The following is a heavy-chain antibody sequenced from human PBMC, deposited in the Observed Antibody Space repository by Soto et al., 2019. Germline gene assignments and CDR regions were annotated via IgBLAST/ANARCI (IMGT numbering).Heavy chain of an antibody. J-gene: IGHJ4*02. CDR3: AKEFHSWNYFDY. CDR1: GFTFSSSG. D-gene: IGHD1-20*01. V-gene: IGHV3-30*18. Sequence: QPGGSLRLSVAASGFTFSSSGMDWVRQAPGKGLEWVAVISYDGSNKFYADSVKGRFTISRDNFRNTLYLQMNSLRAEDTAVYYCAKEFHSWNYFDYWGQGTLVTVSS. CDR2: ISYDGSNK.